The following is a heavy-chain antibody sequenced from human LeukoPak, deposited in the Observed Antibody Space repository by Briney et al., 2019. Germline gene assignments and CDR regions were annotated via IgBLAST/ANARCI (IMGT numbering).Heavy chain of an antibody. J-gene: IGHJ4*02. CDR2: INPNSGGT. CDR3: AREILTGYYGFDY. Sequence: GASVKVSCKASGYTFTGYYMHWVRQAPGQGLEWMGWINPNSGGTNYAQKFQGRVTMTRDTSISTAYMELSRLRSDDTAVYYCAREILTGYYGFDYWGQGTLVTVSS. V-gene: IGHV1-2*02. CDR1: GYTFTGYY. D-gene: IGHD3-9*01.